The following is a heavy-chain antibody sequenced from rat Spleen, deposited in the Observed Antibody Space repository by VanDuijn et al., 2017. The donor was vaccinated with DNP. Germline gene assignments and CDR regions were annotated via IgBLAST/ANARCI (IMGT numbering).Heavy chain of an antibody. CDR1: GFTFSNYN. V-gene: IGHV5S10*01. CDR2: IIYDGSRT. D-gene: IGHD1-11*01. Sequence: EVQLVESGGGLVQPGRSLKLSCAASGFTFSNYNMAWVRQAPKKGLDWVATIIYDGSRTYYPNSVKGRFTISREHAQNTLYLQMNKLGSEDSCIYYCAKGPNFGGWSDYFDYWGQGVMVTVSS. CDR3: AKGPNFGGWSDYFDY. J-gene: IGHJ2*01.